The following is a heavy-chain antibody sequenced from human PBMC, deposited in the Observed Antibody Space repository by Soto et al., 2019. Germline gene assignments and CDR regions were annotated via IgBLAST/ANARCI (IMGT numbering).Heavy chain of an antibody. J-gene: IGHJ4*02. Sequence: VASVKVSCKASGGTFSSYAISWVRQAPGQGLEWMGGIIPIFGTANYAQKFQGRVTITADESTSTAYMELSSLRSEDTAVYYCASVGYSSGWYYFDYWGQGTLVTVSS. CDR2: IIPIFGTA. V-gene: IGHV1-69*13. CDR3: ASVGYSSGWYYFDY. D-gene: IGHD6-19*01. CDR1: GGTFSSYA.